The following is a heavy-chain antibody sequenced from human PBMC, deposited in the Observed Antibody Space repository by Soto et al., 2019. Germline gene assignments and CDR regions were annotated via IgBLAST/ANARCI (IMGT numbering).Heavy chain of an antibody. D-gene: IGHD6-13*01. V-gene: IGHV3-23*01. CDR1: GFTFSSYV. CDR2: ISGGGGST. J-gene: IGHJ4*02. CDR3: AKALSAPGIFDY. Sequence: GGSLRLSCAASGFTFSSYVMSWVRQAPGKGLEWVSTISGGGGSTYYADSVKGRFTISRDNSKNTLYLQMNTLRAEDTAVYYCAKALSAPGIFDYWGQVTLVTVSS.